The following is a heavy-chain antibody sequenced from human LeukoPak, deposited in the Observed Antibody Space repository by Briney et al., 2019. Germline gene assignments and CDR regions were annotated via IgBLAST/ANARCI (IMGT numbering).Heavy chain of an antibody. V-gene: IGHV1-69*04. CDR2: IIPSLDIS. CDR1: GDTFITYT. CDR3: ARDHCSPGTCLGGH. Sequence: GAPVKVSCKASGDTFITYTFSWVRQAPGQGLEWMGRIIPSLDISNYAQKFQGRVTLSADKATTTTYMELTSLRSEDTAIYYCARDHCSPGTCLGGHWGQGTLVTVSS. D-gene: IGHD2-15*01. J-gene: IGHJ4*02.